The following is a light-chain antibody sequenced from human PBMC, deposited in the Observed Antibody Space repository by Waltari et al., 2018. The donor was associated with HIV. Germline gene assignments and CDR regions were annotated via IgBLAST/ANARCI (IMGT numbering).Light chain of an antibody. CDR1: SSDIGAYNF. Sequence: QSALTQPPSASGSPGQSVAISCTGTSSDIGAYNFVSWYQQQPGSAPKLIIFEVPKRPTGVPDRFSGSKSGNTASLTVSGLRPEDDADYYCSSYAGSNRFVVFGGGTRLTVL. CDR3: SSYAGSNRFVV. V-gene: IGLV2-8*01. CDR2: EVP. J-gene: IGLJ2*01.